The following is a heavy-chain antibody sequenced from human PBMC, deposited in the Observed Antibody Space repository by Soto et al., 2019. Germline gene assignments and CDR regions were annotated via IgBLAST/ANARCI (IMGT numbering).Heavy chain of an antibody. J-gene: IGHJ4*02. CDR1: GFTFSYYA. V-gene: IGHV3-23*01. CDR2: ISGGGGTT. D-gene: IGHD2-21*02. CDR3: AKDFCGGDCSNFVY. Sequence: EVQLLESGGGLVQPGGSLRLSCAASGFTFSYYAMSWVRQTPGTGLEWVSGISGGGGTTYYAASVKGRFTISRDNSKNTLYLQMNSLRAEDTAVYYCAKDFCGGDCSNFVYWGQGTLVTVSS.